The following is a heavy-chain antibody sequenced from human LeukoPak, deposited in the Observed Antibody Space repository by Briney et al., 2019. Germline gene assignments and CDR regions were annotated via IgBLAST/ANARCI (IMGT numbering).Heavy chain of an antibody. D-gene: IGHD3-10*01. CDR1: GFTFSSYS. J-gene: IGHJ4*02. V-gene: IGHV3-48*02. CDR2: ITGSSSTI. CDR3: ARYRGGRGSDFFDY. Sequence: GGSLRLSCAASGFTFSSYSMTWVRQAPGKGLEWISYITGSSSTIYYADSVKGRFIISRDNARDSLHLQMNSLGDEDTAVYYCARYRGGRGSDFFDYWGQGTLVTVSS.